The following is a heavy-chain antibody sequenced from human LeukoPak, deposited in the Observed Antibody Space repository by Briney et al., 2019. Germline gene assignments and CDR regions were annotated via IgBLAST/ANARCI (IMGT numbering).Heavy chain of an antibody. D-gene: IGHD6-6*01. Sequence: ASVKVSCKASGGTFSSYAISWVRQAPGQGLEWMGGIIPIFGTANYAQKFQGRVTITADESTSTAYMELSSLRSEDTAVYYCASKSSSSLGYYYGMDVWGQGTTVTVSS. V-gene: IGHV1-69*13. J-gene: IGHJ6*02. CDR3: ASKSSSSLGYYYGMDV. CDR1: GGTFSSYA. CDR2: IIPIFGTA.